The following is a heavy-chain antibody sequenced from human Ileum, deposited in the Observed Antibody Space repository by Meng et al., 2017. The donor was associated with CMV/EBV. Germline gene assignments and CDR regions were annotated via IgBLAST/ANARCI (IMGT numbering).Heavy chain of an antibody. CDR2: INSDGTST. Sequence: GGSLRLSCAVSGLSFSYYWMDWVRQAPGKGLVWVSRINSDGTSTKYADSVEGRFTISRDNARNTLYLQMNSLRSEDTAVYYYVMPYDFWNIYFGYWGQGALVTVSS. CDR3: VMPYDFWNIYFGY. V-gene: IGHV3-74*01. J-gene: IGHJ4*02. CDR1: GLSFSYYW. D-gene: IGHD3-3*01.